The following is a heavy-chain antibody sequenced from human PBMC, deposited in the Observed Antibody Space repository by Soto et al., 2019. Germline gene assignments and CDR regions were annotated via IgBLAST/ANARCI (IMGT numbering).Heavy chain of an antibody. CDR1: GDSITNINYY. D-gene: IGHD3-10*01. CDR2: IFYTGGT. J-gene: IGHJ4*01. V-gene: IGHV4-39*02. CDR3: AREPLRGTGSFES. Sequence: SETLSLTCTVSGDSITNINYYWAWIRQPPGKGLEWIGSIFYTGGTNDNPSLKSRVTISVDTSKNQFSLRLTSVTASDTAVFYCAREPLRGTGSFESWGHGTLVTVSS.